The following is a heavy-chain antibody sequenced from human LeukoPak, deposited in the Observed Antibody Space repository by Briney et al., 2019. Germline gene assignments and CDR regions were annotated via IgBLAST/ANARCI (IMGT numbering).Heavy chain of an antibody. CDR1: GGSISSYY. CDR3: ARHMSSSGWNNWFDP. Sequence: SETLSLTCTVSGGSISSYYWSWIRQTPGKGLEWIGYIYYSGSTNYNPSLKSRVTISVDTSKNQFSLKLSSVTAADTAVYYCARHMSSSGWNNWFDPWGQGTLVTVSS. CDR2: IYYSGST. J-gene: IGHJ5*02. D-gene: IGHD6-19*01. V-gene: IGHV4-59*08.